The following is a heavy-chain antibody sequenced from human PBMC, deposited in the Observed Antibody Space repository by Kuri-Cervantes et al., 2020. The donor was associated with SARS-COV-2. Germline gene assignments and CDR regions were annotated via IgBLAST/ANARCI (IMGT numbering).Heavy chain of an antibody. V-gene: IGHV1-69*13. Sequence: SVKVSCKASGGTFSSYAISWVRQAPGQGLEWIGGIIPMFGTANYAQKLQGRVTITADESASTAYMELSSLRSEDTAVYYCAREARAPSSRDWFDPWGQGTLVTVSS. CDR1: GGTFSSYA. D-gene: IGHD2-15*01. CDR3: AREARAPSSRDWFDP. J-gene: IGHJ5*02. CDR2: IIPMFGTA.